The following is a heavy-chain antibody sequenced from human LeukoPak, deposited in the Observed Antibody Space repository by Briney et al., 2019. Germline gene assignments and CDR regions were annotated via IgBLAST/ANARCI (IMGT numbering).Heavy chain of an antibody. Sequence: SETLSLTCAVSGGSISSGGYSWSWIRQPPGKGLEWIGYIYHSGSTYYNPSLKSRVTISVDRSKNQFSLKLSSVTAADTAVYYCARALSSWVYDYWGQGTLVTVPS. J-gene: IGHJ4*02. CDR2: IYHSGST. V-gene: IGHV4-30-2*01. CDR1: GGSISSGGYS. D-gene: IGHD6-13*01. CDR3: ARALSSWVYDY.